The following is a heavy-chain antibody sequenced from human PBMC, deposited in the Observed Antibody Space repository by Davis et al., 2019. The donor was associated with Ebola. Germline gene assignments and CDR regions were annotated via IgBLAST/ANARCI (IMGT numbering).Heavy chain of an antibody. CDR2: IYPDDSDI. CDR3: ARPYCGGDCLTGAFDI. J-gene: IGHJ3*02. D-gene: IGHD2-21*02. CDR1: GYSFTSYW. V-gene: IGHV5-51*01. Sequence: GESLKISCEGSGYSFTSYWIGWVRQMPGKGLEWMGIIYPDDSDIRYSPSFQGQVTMSADKSISTAYLQWSSLKASDTAMYYCARPYCGGDCLTGAFDIWGQGTMVTVSS.